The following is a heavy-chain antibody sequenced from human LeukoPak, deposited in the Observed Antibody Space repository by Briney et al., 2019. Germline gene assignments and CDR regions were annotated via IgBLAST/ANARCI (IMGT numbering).Heavy chain of an antibody. Sequence: GGSLRLSCAASGFTFSSYGMHWVRQAPGKGLEWVAFIRYDGDSTHYADSVKGRFTISRDNSENTLHLQMSSLRAEDTALYYCAREFGHNRWYFDYWGQGALVTVSS. J-gene: IGHJ4*02. CDR1: GFTFSSYG. CDR3: AREFGHNRWYFDY. V-gene: IGHV3-30*02. CDR2: IRYDGDST. D-gene: IGHD5-24*01.